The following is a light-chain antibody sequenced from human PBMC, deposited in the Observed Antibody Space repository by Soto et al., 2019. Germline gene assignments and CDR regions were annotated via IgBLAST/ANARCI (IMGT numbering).Light chain of an antibody. J-gene: IGKJ2*01. CDR1: QSFSSSKY. Sequence: EIVLTQSPDTLSSSPGERATLSCRASQSFSSSKYLAWYQQKPGQAPRLLIYGGSNRATGIPERFSGSGSGTDFTLTIRRLEPEDFVVYCCQQYSNSPMYTFGRGTKLGIK. V-gene: IGKV3-20*01. CDR3: QQYSNSPMYT. CDR2: GGS.